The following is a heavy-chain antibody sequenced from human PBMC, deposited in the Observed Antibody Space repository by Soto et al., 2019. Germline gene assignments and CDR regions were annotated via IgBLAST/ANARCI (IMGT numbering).Heavy chain of an antibody. D-gene: IGHD6-19*01. Sequence: QVQLVQSGAEVKTPGASVKVSCKASGYTFTNYAMFWVRQAPGQRLEWMGWITPGNGNTRYSQKFQGRVTITGDTSAKTAYMELSSLRSEDTAVYYCARGHSGWYYLGDNWGQGTLVTVSS. J-gene: IGHJ4*02. CDR3: ARGHSGWYYLGDN. CDR1: GYTFTNYA. CDR2: ITPGNGNT. V-gene: IGHV1-3*01.